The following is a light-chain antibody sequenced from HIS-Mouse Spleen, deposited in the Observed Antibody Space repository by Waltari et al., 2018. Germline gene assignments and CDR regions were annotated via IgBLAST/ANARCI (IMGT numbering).Light chain of an antibody. Sequence: SYELTQPPSVSVSPGQTARITCSGDALPKKYAYWYQQKSGQAPVLVNYEGSKRPAGIPERIAGSSSGTMATLTISGAQGEDEADYYCYSTDSSGNHRVVGGGTKLTVL. J-gene: IGLJ2*01. V-gene: IGLV3-10*01. CDR2: EGS. CDR1: ALPKKY. CDR3: YSTDSSGNHRV.